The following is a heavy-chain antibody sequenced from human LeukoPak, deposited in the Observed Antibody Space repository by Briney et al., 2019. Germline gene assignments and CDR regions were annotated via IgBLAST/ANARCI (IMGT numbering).Heavy chain of an antibody. Sequence: PGGSLRLSCAASGFTFSSYSMNWVRQAPGKGLEWVSFISSSSSYIYYADSVKGRFTISRDNAKNTLYLQMNSLRAEDTAVYYCTHLGWFDPWGQGTLVTVSS. CDR2: ISSSSSYI. CDR3: THLGWFDP. CDR1: GFTFSSYS. V-gene: IGHV3-21*01. J-gene: IGHJ5*02.